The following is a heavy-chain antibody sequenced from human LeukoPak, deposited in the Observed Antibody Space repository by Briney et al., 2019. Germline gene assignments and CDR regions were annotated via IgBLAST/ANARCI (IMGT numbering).Heavy chain of an antibody. D-gene: IGHD3-10*01. CDR1: GGSISSGSYY. CDR2: IYTSGST. V-gene: IGHV4-61*02. J-gene: IGHJ4*02. CDR3: ARNGYGSGSSW. Sequence: NPSQTLSLTCTVSGGSISSGSYYWSWIRQPAGKGLEWIGRIYTSGSTNYNPSLKSRVTISVDKSKTQFSLKLSSVTAADTAVYYCARNGYGSGSSWWGQGTLVTVSS.